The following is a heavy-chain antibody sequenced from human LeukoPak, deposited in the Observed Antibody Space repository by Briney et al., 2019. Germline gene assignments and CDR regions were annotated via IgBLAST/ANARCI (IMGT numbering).Heavy chain of an antibody. Sequence: ASVKVSFKTSGYTFVTYTMSWVRQAPGQALEWLGWISPYNNATKYSQRLQGRVTVTADTSTSTGYLDLRSLTSDDTAVYYCARDSPHGMDVWGKGTTVIVSS. V-gene: IGHV1-18*01. CDR2: ISPYNNAT. CDR3: ARDSPHGMDV. CDR1: GYTFVTYT. J-gene: IGHJ6*04.